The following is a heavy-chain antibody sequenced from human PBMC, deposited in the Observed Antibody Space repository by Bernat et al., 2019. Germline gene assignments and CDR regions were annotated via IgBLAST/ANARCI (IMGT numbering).Heavy chain of an antibody. CDR2: IRSKANSYAA. D-gene: IGHD5-18*01. V-gene: IGHV3-73*02. CDR1: GFTFSGSA. Sequence: EVQLVESGGGLVQPGGSLKLSCAASGFTFSGSAMHWVRQASGKGLEWVGRIRSKANSYAAAYAASGKGRFTISRDDSKNTAYLKMNSLKTEDTAVYYCTRTPVGGYSKDDWGQGTLVTVSS. CDR3: TRTPVGGYSKDD. J-gene: IGHJ4*02.